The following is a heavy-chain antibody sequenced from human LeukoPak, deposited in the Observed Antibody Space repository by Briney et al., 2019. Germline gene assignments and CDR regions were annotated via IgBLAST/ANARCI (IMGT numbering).Heavy chain of an antibody. D-gene: IGHD6-13*01. Sequence: PSETLSLTCTVSGGSISSYYWSWIRQPPGKGLEWIGYIYYSGSTNYNPSLKSRVTISVDTSKNQFSLKLSSVTAADTAVYYCARDRYSNPYYFDYWGQGTLVTVSS. V-gene: IGHV4-59*01. CDR1: GGSISSYY. J-gene: IGHJ4*02. CDR2: IYYSGST. CDR3: ARDRYSNPYYFDY.